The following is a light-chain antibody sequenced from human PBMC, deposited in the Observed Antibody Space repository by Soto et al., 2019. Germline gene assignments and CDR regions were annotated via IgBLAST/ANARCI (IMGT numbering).Light chain of an antibody. J-gene: IGLJ1*01. V-gene: IGLV1-47*01. Sequence: QLVLTQSPSASGTPGQRVTISCSGSASTIGRNYVYWYQQLPGTAPTLLIYRNSQRPSGVPDRFSGSKSGTSASLAISGLRSEDEADYYCAAWDDNLSGLYVFGAGTKLTVL. CDR1: ASTIGRNY. CDR3: AAWDDNLSGLYV. CDR2: RNS.